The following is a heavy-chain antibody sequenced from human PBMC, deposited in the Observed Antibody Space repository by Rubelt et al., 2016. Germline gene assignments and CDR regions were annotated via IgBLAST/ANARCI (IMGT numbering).Heavy chain of an antibody. CDR2: INPSGGST. J-gene: IGHJ5*02. D-gene: IGHD3-3*01. V-gene: IGHV1-46*01. CDR3: ARSPRYDFEDNWFDP. CDR1: GYTFTSYY. Sequence: QVQLVQSGAEVKKPGASVKVSCKASGYTFTSYYMHWVRQAPGQGLEWMGIINPSGGSTSYEQKAQGRVTMTRDTSTSTGYRELSSLRSEDTAVYYCARSPRYDFEDNWFDPWGQGTLVTVSS.